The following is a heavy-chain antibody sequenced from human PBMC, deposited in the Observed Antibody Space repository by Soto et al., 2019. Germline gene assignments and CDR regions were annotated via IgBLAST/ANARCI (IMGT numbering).Heavy chain of an antibody. D-gene: IGHD3-3*01. CDR2: IYYSGST. CDR3: ARLYYDFWSGYYTSNWFDP. J-gene: IGHJ5*02. CDR1: GGSISSYY. V-gene: IGHV4-59*08. Sequence: SETLSLTCTVSGGSISSYYWSWIRQPPGKGLEWIGYIYYSGSTNYNPSLKSRVTISVDTSKNQFSLKLSSVTAADTAVYYCARLYYDFWSGYYTSNWFDPWGQGTLVTVSS.